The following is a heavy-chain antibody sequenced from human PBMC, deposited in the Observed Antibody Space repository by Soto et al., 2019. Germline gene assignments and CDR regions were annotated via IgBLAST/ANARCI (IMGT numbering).Heavy chain of an antibody. D-gene: IGHD3-16*01. CDR3: AKESGYDYVWGSYVDY. J-gene: IGHJ4*02. CDR1: GFTFSSYA. CDR2: ISGSGGST. V-gene: IGHV3-23*01. Sequence: GGSLRLSCAASGFTFSSYAMSWVRQAPGKGLEWVSAISGSGGSTYYADSVKGRFTISRDNSKNTLYLQMNSLRAEDTAVYYCAKESGYDYVWGSYVDYWGQGTLVTVSS.